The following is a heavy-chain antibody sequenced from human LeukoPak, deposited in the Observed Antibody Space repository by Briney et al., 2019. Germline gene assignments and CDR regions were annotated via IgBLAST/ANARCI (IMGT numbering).Heavy chain of an antibody. D-gene: IGHD3-10*01. V-gene: IGHV4-59*01. CDR3: ASMVRGVIRVDY. CDR1: GGSISSYY. J-gene: IGHJ4*02. Sequence: SETLSLTCTVSGGSISSYYWSWIRQPPGKGLEWIGYIYYRGSTNYNPSLKSRVTISVDTSKNQFSLKLNSVTAADTAVYYCASMVRGVIRVDYWGQGTLVTVSS. CDR2: IYYRGST.